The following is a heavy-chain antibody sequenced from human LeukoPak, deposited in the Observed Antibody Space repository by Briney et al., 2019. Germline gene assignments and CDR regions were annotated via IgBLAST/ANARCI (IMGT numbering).Heavy chain of an antibody. CDR1: GGSISSGSYY. D-gene: IGHD5-12*01. J-gene: IGHJ4*02. V-gene: IGHV4-61*02. CDR3: AREGARYSGYDS. CDR2: IYTSGST. Sequence: SETLSLTCTVSGGSISSGSYYWSWIRQPAGKGLEWIGRIYTSGSTNYNPSLKSRVTISVDTSKNQFSLKLSSVTAADTAVYYCAREGARYSGYDSWGQGTLVTVSP.